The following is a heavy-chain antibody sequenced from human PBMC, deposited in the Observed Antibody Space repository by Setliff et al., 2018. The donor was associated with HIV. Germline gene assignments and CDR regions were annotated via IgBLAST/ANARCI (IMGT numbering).Heavy chain of an antibody. CDR1: GYTLTDLS. J-gene: IGHJ6*03. Sequence: ASVKVSCKVSGYTLTDLSIHWVRQAPGKGLEWMGWINPNSGGTNYAQKFQGRVTMTRDTSISTAYMELSRLRSDDTAVYYCARAGRYRVRGVMGHYYYYYMDVW. V-gene: IGHV1-2*02. CDR3: ARAGRYRVRGVMGHYYYYYMDV. D-gene: IGHD3-10*01. CDR2: INPNSGGT.